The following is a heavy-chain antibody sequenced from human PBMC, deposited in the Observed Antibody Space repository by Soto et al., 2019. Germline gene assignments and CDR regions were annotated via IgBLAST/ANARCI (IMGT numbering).Heavy chain of an antibody. CDR2: IYYSGST. V-gene: IGHV4-59*01. J-gene: IGHJ4*02. CDR3: ERVRGGDYYDSSGYYFDY. D-gene: IGHD3-22*01. CDR1: GGSISSYY. Sequence: SETLSLTCTVSGGSISSYYWSWIRQPPGKGLEWIGYIYYSGSTNYNPSLKSRVTMSVDTSKKQFSLKLSSVTAADTAVYYCERVRGGDYYDSSGYYFDYWGQGTLVTVSS.